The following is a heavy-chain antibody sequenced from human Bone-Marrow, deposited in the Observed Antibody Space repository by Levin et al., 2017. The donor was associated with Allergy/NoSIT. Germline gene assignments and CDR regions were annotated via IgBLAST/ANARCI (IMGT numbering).Heavy chain of an antibody. V-gene: IGHV4-31*03. Sequence: ASETLSLTCTVSGGSISSGNHYWNWIRQYPGKGLEWIGYIYHNGFTYYNPSLKSRVTISVDTSKNQFSLKLSSMTAADTAVYYCARDLGAVTSFDYWGQGTLVTVSP. D-gene: IGHD4-17*01. J-gene: IGHJ4*02. CDR3: ARDLGAVTSFDY. CDR1: GGSISSGNHY. CDR2: IYHNGFT.